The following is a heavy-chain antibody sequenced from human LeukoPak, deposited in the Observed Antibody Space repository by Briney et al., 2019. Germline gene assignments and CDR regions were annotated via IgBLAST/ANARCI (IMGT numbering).Heavy chain of an antibody. Sequence: SVKVSCKASGGTFSSYTISWVRQAPGQGLEWMGRIIPILGIANYAQKFQGRVTITADKSTSTAYMELSILRSEDTAVYYCARAPIAVAYNWFDPWGQGTLVTVSS. CDR3: ARAPIAVAYNWFDP. CDR1: GGTFSSYT. V-gene: IGHV1-69*02. J-gene: IGHJ5*02. CDR2: IIPILGIA. D-gene: IGHD6-13*01.